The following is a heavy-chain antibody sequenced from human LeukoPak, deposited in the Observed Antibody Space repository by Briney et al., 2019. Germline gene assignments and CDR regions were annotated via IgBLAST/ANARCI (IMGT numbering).Heavy chain of an antibody. CDR3: ATTTIRLGY. D-gene: IGHD1-14*01. CDR1: GVSISSSSHY. CDR2: IYYSGTI. Sequence: SPSETLSLTCSVSGVSISSSSHYWGWIRQSPGKGLEWIGSIYYSGTIYYNPSLKSRVTISVDTSKNKFSLKLSSVTAADTAIYYCATTTIRLGYWGQGTPVTVSS. V-gene: IGHV4-39*07. J-gene: IGHJ4*02.